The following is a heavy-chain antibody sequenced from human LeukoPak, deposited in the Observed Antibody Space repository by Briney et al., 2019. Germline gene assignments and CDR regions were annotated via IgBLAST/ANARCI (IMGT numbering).Heavy chain of an antibody. J-gene: IGHJ5*02. CDR3: ARDRYCIGGICYSGRFDP. D-gene: IGHD2-15*01. CDR2: MYSSGST. Sequence: SETLSLTCTVSGGSMNDYYWSWIRQPPGKGLEWIGYMYSSGSTNYNPSLKSRVSISIDTSKNQFSLKLSSVTAADTAVYYCARDRYCIGGICYSGRFDPWGRGTLVTVSS. CDR1: GGSMNDYY. V-gene: IGHV4-59*01.